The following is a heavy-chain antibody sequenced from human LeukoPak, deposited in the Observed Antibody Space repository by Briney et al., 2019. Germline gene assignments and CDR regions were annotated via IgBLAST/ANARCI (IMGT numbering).Heavy chain of an antibody. D-gene: IGHD5-18*01. Sequence: PGGSLRLSCAASGFTVSSNYMSWVRQAPGKGLEWVSVIYNGGSTYYADSVKGRFTISRDNSKNTLYLQMNSLGAEDTAVYCCAIEGGYSYGRYYYGMDVWGQGTTVTVSS. J-gene: IGHJ6*02. CDR1: GFTVSSNY. CDR3: AIEGGYSYGRYYYGMDV. CDR2: IYNGGST. V-gene: IGHV3-53*01.